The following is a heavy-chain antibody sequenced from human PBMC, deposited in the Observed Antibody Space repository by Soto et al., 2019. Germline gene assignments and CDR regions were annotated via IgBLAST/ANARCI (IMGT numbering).Heavy chain of an antibody. CDR1: GYTFTSYG. J-gene: IGHJ5*02. D-gene: IGHD4-17*01. CDR3: AMGGADYGDECCWFDP. Sequence: QVQLVQSGAEVKKPGASVKVSCKASGYTFTSYGISWVRQAPGQGLEWMGWISAYNGNTNYAQKLQGRVTMTPDTTPSTDYMVLRSLGSDDTGVYYRAMGGADYGDECCWFDPWGQGTLVTVSS. V-gene: IGHV1-18*01. CDR2: ISAYNGNT.